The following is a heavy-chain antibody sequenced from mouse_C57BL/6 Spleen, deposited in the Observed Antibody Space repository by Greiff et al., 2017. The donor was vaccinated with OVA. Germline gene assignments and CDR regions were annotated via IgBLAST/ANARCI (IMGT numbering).Heavy chain of an antibody. V-gene: IGHV5-6*01. CDR2: ISSGGSYT. CDR1: GFTFSSYG. J-gene: IGHJ1*03. Sequence: EVQGVESGGDLVKPGGSLKLSCAASGFTFSSYGMSWVRQTPDKRLEWVATISSGGSYTYYPDSVKGRFTISRDNAKNTLYLQMSSLKSEDTAMYYCARTYDYDWYFDVWGTGTTVTVSS. D-gene: IGHD2-4*01. CDR3: ARTYDYDWYFDV.